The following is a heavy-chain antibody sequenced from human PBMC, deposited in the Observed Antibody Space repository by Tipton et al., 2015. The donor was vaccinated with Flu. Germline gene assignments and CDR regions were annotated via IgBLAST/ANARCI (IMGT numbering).Heavy chain of an antibody. CDR1: GGSISSGSYY. V-gene: IGHV4-61*02. D-gene: IGHD2-8*02. Sequence: GLVKPSQTLSLTCTVSGGSISSGSYYWNWIRQPAGKGLEWIGRIFTSGRTNYNPSLKSRVTISLDTSKNQFSLKLNSVTAADTAVYYCAGGLPTYCTGGPCFGGDFDSWRQGTLVTVSS. CDR3: AGGLPTYCTGGPCFGGDFDS. CDR2: IFTSGRT. J-gene: IGHJ4*02.